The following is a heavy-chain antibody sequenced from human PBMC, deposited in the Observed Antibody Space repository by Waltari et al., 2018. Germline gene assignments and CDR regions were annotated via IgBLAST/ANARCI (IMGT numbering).Heavy chain of an antibody. Sequence: EVQLLESGGDLVQPGGSLRLSCAASGFTFSSFAMSWVRQPPGKGLEWVSTMCGSNGSMFYADSAKGRFTISRDNSGKVLYLQMNSLRVEDSAIYYCAKGMVNGPKRGHDFWGQGTLVTVLS. V-gene: IGHV3-23*01. J-gene: IGHJ4*02. CDR3: AKGMVNGPKRGHDF. D-gene: IGHD3-10*01. CDR1: GFTFSSFA. CDR2: MCGSNGSM.